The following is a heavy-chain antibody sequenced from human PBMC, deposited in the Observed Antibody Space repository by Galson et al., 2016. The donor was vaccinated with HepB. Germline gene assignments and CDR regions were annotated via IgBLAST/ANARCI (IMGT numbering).Heavy chain of an antibody. CDR3: ARGLVGSTTAFDS. D-gene: IGHD2/OR15-2a*01. CDR2: IYSSGDT. Sequence: SLRLSCAASGFSVTSSYMSWVRQAPGKGLEWVSVIYSSGDTYYAESVEGRFIISRHNSRNTVDLQMSSLRAEDTAFYYCARGLVGSTTAFDSWGQGTLVAVSS. J-gene: IGHJ4*02. CDR1: GFSVTSSY. V-gene: IGHV3-53*04.